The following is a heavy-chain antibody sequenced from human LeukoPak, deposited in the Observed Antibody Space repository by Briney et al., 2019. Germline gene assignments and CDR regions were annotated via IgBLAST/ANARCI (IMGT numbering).Heavy chain of an antibody. Sequence: GGSLRLSCAGSGFNFRDHWMSWLRQAPGKGLEWVSAFSGSGGDTYYADSVKGRFTISRDNSKNTLYLQMNSPRAEDTAVYYCAKSGYNRFDYWGQGTLVTVSS. CDR3: AKSGYNRFDY. CDR2: FSGSGGDT. V-gene: IGHV3-23*01. D-gene: IGHD5-24*01. CDR1: GFNFRDHW. J-gene: IGHJ4*02.